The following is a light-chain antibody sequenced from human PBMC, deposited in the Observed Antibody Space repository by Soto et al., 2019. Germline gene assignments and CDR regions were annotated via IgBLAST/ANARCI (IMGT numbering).Light chain of an antibody. Sequence: DIQVTQSPPSLSASVGDRVTITCRASRDIDNSLAWYQQVPGKAPKLLIYAASTLQSGVPSRFRGSGSGTSSILTITSLQPEDVATYYCQKYNKAPWIFGQGTKVDIK. CDR2: AAS. CDR1: RDIDNS. V-gene: IGKV1-27*01. CDR3: QKYNKAPWI. J-gene: IGKJ1*01.